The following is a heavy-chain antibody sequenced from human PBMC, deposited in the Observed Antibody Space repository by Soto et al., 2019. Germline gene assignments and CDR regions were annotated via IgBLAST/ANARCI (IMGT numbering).Heavy chain of an antibody. V-gene: IGHV4-4*07. CDR3: ARDEPDYDILTGYYRAGGYYYGMDV. D-gene: IGHD3-9*01. Sequence: SETLSLTCTVSGGSISSYYWSWIRQPAGKGLEWIGRIYTSGSTNYNPSLKSRVTMSVDTSKKQFSLKLSSVTAADTAVYYCARDEPDYDILTGYYRAGGYYYGMDVWGQGTTVTVSS. CDR1: GGSISSYY. J-gene: IGHJ6*02. CDR2: IYTSGST.